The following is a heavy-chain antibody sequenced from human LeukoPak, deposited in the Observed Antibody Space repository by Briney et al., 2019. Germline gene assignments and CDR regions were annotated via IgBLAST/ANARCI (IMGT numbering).Heavy chain of an antibody. D-gene: IGHD4-17*01. CDR3: ARSADYGDYVD. V-gene: IGHV1-8*01. CDR2: INPNSGNT. J-gene: IGHJ4*02. CDR1: GYTFTRYD. Sequence: ASVKVSCKASGYTFTRYDINWVRQATGQGLEWMEWINPNSGNTGYPHKFQDRVTMTRNTSISTAYMELSSLRSEDTAVYYCARSADYGDYVDWGQGTLVTVSS.